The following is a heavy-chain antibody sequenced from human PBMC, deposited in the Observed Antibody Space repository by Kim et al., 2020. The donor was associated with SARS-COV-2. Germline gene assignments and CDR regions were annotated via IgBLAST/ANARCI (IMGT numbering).Heavy chain of an antibody. Sequence: GGSLRLSCEASGFTFSNYGMSWVRQAPGKGLEWVSGITDRGNNIHYADSVRGRFTISRDNSRNTLYLQMNSLRDDDTDVYYCAKRGHSSGWPNWYFDLWGGGTLVTVSS. J-gene: IGHJ2*01. V-gene: IGHV3-23*01. CDR2: ITDRGNNI. CDR1: GFTFSNYG. D-gene: IGHD6-25*01. CDR3: AKRGHSSGWPNWYFDL.